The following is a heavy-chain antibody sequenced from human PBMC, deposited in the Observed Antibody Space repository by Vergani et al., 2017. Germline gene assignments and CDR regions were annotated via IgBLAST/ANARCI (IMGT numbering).Heavy chain of an antibody. D-gene: IGHD2-2*01. CDR3: VRARCSSPCCMSNWFDY. Sequence: EVQLVESGGGLIHPGGSLRRSCEGSGFSFSGYWMHWVRQSPEKGLVWVSRIKSDGSITNYADSVKGRFTISRDNAKNTLYLKMNSLRGDDTAIYYCVRARCSSPCCMSNWFDYWGQGTLVTVSS. CDR2: IKSDGSIT. V-gene: IGHV3-74*01. J-gene: IGHJ5*01. CDR1: GFSFSGYW.